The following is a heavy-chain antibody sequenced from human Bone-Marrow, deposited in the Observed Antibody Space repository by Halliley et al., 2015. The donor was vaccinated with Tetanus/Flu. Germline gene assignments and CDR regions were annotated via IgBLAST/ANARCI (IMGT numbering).Heavy chain of an antibody. CDR1: GGSITTNQW. Sequence: TLSLTCTVSGGSITTNQWWTWVRQPPGRGLEWIGEIFPNGNTNYSPSLKSRVTISADTSKSRFSLRVSSMTAADTAVYYCARQPTYSGSYGWFDPWGQGTLVTVSS. D-gene: IGHD1-26*01. V-gene: IGHV4-4*02. J-gene: IGHJ5*02. CDR2: IFPNGNT. CDR3: ARQPTYSGSYGWFDP.